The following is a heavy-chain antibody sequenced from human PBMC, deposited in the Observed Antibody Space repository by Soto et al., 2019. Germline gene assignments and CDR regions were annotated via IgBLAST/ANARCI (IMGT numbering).Heavy chain of an antibody. CDR2: IYYSGST. D-gene: IGHD1-7*01. CDR1: GGSISSYY. CDR3: ARYLREGGWNYGPRYYYGMDV. V-gene: IGHV4-59*01. J-gene: IGHJ6*02. Sequence: SETLSLTCTVSGGSISSYYWSWIRQPPGKELEWIGYIYYSGSTNYNPSLKSRVTISVDTSKNQFSLKLSSVTAADTAVYYCARYLREGGWNYGPRYYYGMDVWGQGTTVTVSS.